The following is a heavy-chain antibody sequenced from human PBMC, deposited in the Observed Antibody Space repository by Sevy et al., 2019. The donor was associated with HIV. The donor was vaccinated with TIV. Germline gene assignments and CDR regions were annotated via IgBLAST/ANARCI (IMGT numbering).Heavy chain of an antibody. Sequence: SETLSLTCTVSGGSISTYYWSWIRQPPGKGLEWIGYIYYTGSTNYNPSLKSRVTMLVDTSKNHLSLRLTSVTAADTAVYYCARHDGGTVVASTFDIWGQGTMVTVSS. CDR1: GGSISTYY. D-gene: IGHD3-22*01. J-gene: IGHJ3*02. V-gene: IGHV4-59*08. CDR3: ARHDGGTVVASTFDI. CDR2: IYYTGST.